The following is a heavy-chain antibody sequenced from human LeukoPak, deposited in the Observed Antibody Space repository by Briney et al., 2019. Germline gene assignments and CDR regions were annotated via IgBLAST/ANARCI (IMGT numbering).Heavy chain of an antibody. CDR2: IWYDGSNK. Sequence: GGSLRLSCAASGFTFSSYGMHWVRQAPGEGLEWVAVIWYDGSNKYYADSVKGRFTISRDNSKNTLYLQMNSLRAEDTAVYYCARAESLRFLEWFDYWGQGTLVTVSS. CDR1: GFTFSSYG. CDR3: ARAESLRFLEWFDY. J-gene: IGHJ4*02. D-gene: IGHD3-3*01. V-gene: IGHV3-33*01.